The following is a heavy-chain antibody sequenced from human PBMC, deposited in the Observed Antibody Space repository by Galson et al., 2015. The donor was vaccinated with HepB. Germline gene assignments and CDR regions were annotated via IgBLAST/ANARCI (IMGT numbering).Heavy chain of an antibody. CDR2: IYPSDSDT. CDR3: ARGYSSSPPGFDY. CDR1: GYSFTDYW. V-gene: IGHV5-51*01. Sequence: SGAEVKKPGESLKISCKGSGYSFTDYWIGWVRQMPGKGLEWMGIIYPSDSDTRYSPSFQGQVTIAADKSIRTAYLQWSSLKASDTAMYYCARGYSSSPPGFDYWGQGTLVTVSS. D-gene: IGHD6-6*01. J-gene: IGHJ4*02.